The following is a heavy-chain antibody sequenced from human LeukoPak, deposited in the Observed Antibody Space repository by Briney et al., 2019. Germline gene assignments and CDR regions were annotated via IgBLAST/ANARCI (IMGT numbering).Heavy chain of an antibody. J-gene: IGHJ4*02. D-gene: IGHD6-19*01. Sequence: AGGSLRLSCAASGFTFSSYSMNWVRQAPGKGLEWVSSISSSSSYIYYADSVKGRFTISRDNAKNSLYLQMNSLRAEDTAVYYCAKELAVAGLPAFDYWGQGTLVTVSS. CDR1: GFTFSSYS. CDR3: AKELAVAGLPAFDY. V-gene: IGHV3-21*04. CDR2: ISSSSSYI.